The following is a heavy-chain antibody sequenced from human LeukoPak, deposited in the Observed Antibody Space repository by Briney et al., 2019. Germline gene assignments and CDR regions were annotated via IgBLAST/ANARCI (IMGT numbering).Heavy chain of an antibody. D-gene: IGHD6-6*01. CDR1: GGSFSGYY. CDR2: INHSGST. CDR3: ARGDSSSSWFDP. Sequence: SETLSLTCTVYGGSFSGYYWSWIRQPPGKGLEWIGEINHSGSTNYNPSLKSRVTISVDTSKNQFSLKLSSVTAADTAVYYCARGDSSSSWFDPWGQGTLVTVSS. J-gene: IGHJ5*02. V-gene: IGHV4-34*01.